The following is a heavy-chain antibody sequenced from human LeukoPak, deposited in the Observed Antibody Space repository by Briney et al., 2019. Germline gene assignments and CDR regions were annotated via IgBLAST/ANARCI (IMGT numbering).Heavy chain of an antibody. D-gene: IGHD3-22*01. J-gene: IGHJ6*03. CDR3: ARLEYYYDSIGYGDYYYYYMDG. Sequence: GEALQISCKGSGYSFTSYWIGWVRQMPGKGLEWMGIIYPGDSDTRYSPSFQGQVTISADKSISTAYLQWSSLKASDTAMYYCARLEYYYDSIGYGDYYYYYMDGWGKGTTVTVSS. CDR2: IYPGDSDT. CDR1: GYSFTSYW. V-gene: IGHV5-51*01.